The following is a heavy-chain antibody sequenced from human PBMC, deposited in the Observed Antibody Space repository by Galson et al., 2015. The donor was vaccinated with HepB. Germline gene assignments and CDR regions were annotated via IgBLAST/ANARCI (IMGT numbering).Heavy chain of an antibody. CDR1: GGTFSSYA. J-gene: IGHJ3*02. CDR2: IIPIFGTA. CDR3: AEDSGSHDAFDI. Sequence: SVKVSCKASGGTFSSYAISWVRQAPGQGLEWMGGIIPIFGTANYAQKFQGRVTITADKSTSTAYMELSSLRSEDTAVYYCAEDSGSHDAFDIWGQGTMVTVSS. D-gene: IGHD1-26*01. V-gene: IGHV1-69*06.